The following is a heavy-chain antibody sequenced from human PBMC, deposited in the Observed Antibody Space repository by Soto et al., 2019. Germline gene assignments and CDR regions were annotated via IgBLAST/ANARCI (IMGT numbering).Heavy chain of an antibody. J-gene: IGHJ4*02. CDR2: IWYDGSNK. CDR1: GFTFSSYG. CDR3: ARDRYSSGWYDLDY. Sequence: QVQLVESGGGVVQPGRSLRLSCAASGFTFSSYGMHWVRQAPGNGLEWVAVIWYDGSNKYYADSVKGRFTISRDNSKNTLYLQMNSLRVEDTAVYYCARDRYSSGWYDLDYWGQGTLVPVSS. V-gene: IGHV3-33*01. D-gene: IGHD6-19*01.